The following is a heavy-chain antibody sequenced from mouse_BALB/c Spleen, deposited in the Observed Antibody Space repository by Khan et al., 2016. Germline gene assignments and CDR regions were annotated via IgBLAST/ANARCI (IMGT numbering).Heavy chain of an antibody. J-gene: IGHJ2*01. CDR1: GHPFTTYW. CDR3: ARGSKVFDY. V-gene: IGHV1-52*01. CDR2: IDPYDSET. Sequence: QVQLKQSGAELVRPGASVRLSCKASGHPFTTYWMNWVKQRPEQGLEWIGRIDPYDSETHYDQKFKDKAILTVDKSSSTAYMQLSSLTSEDSAVYYCARGSKVFDYWGQGTTRTVSS.